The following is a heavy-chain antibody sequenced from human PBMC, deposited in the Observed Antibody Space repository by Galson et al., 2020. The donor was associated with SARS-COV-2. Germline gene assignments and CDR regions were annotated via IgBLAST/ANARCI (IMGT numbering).Heavy chain of an antibody. D-gene: IGHD6-13*01. CDR1: GFSITSSGMC. J-gene: IGHJ4*01. CDR3: ARIKPGMAAVRKGYYLDY. CDR2: IDWDDDK. Sequence: PTLVKPTQTLTLTCTISGFSITSSGMCVSWIRQPPGKALEWLARIDWDDDKYYSTSLKTRLTISKDTSKNQVVLTLTYMDPADTATYYCARIKPGMAAVRKGYYLDYWGLESWSPFPQ. V-gene: IGHV2-70*11.